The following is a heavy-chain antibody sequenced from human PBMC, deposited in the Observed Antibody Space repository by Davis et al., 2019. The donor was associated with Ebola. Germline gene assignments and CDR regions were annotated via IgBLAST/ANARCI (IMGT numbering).Heavy chain of an antibody. CDR2: MNPNSGNT. CDR1: GYTFTSYD. Sequence: ASVKVSCKASGYTFTSYDINWVRQATGQGLEWMGWMNPNSGNTGYAQKLQGRVTMTTDTSTSTAYMELRSLRSDDTAVYYCARVGGNLDYWGQGTLVTVSS. CDR3: ARVGGNLDY. V-gene: IGHV1-8*01. D-gene: IGHD4-23*01. J-gene: IGHJ4*02.